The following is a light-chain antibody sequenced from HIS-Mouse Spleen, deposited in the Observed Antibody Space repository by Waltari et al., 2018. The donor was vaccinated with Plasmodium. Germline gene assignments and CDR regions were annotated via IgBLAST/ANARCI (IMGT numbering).Light chain of an antibody. J-gene: IGKJ1*01. Sequence: EIVLTQSPGTLSLSPGERATLSCRASQSVSSSYLAWYQQKPGQAPRLLIYGASSRATGIPDRFSGSGSGTDFTLKISRVEAEDVGVYYCMQGTHWPGTFGQGTKVEIK. CDR1: QSVSSSY. CDR2: GAS. CDR3: MQGTHWPGT. V-gene: IGKV3D-20*02.